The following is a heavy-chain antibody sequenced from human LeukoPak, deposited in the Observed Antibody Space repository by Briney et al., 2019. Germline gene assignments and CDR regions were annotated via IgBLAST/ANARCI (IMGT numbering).Heavy chain of an antibody. J-gene: IGHJ6*02. CDR3: ARSTTVTTPTLYYYYYGMDV. Sequence: SVTVPCKASGGTFSSYAISWVRQAPGQGLEWMGGIIPIFGTANYAQKFQGRVTITADESTSTAYMELSSLRSEDTAVYYCARSTTVTTPTLYYYYYGMDVWGQGTTVTVSS. D-gene: IGHD4-17*01. V-gene: IGHV1-69*13. CDR2: IIPIFGTA. CDR1: GGTFSSYA.